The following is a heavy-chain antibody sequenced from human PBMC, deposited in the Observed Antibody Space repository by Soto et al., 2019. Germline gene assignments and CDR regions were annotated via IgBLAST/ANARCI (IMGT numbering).Heavy chain of an antibody. CDR2: IYHSGST. V-gene: IGHV4-30-2*01. Sequence: PSETLSLTCAVSGGSISSGGYSWSWIRQPPGKGLEWIGYIYHSGSTYYTPSLKSRVTISVDASRNQFSLRLSSVTAADTAVYYCACIFSGGYGYGFYYYGMDVWGQGTTVTVSS. J-gene: IGHJ6*02. D-gene: IGHD5-18*01. CDR1: GGSISSGGYS. CDR3: ACIFSGGYGYGFYYYGMDV.